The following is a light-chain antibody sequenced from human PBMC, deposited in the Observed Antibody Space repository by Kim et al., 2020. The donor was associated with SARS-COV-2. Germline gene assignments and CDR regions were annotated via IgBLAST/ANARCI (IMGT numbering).Light chain of an antibody. CDR2: WAS. V-gene: IGKV4-1*01. CDR3: QQYYSTPYT. CDR1: QSVLYSSNNKNY. Sequence: DIVMTRSPDSLAVSLGEGATINCKSSQSVLYSSNNKNYLAWYQQKPGQPPKLLIYWASTRESGVPDRFSGSGSGTDFTLTISSLQAEDVAVYYCQQYYSTPYTFGQGTKLEI. J-gene: IGKJ2*01.